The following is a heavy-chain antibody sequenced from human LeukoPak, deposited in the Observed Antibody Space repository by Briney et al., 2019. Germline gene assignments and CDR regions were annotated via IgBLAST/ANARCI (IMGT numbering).Heavy chain of an antibody. V-gene: IGHV3-11*04. CDR2: ISSSGSTI. D-gene: IGHD3-3*01. CDR3: ARQYYDFWSGYYTFDY. CDR1: GFTFSDYY. J-gene: IGHJ4*02. Sequence: AGGSLRLSCAASGFTFSDYYMSWIRQAPGKGLEWVSYISSSGSTIYYADSVKGRFTISRDNAKNSLYLQMNSLRAEDTVVYYCARQYYDFWSGYYTFDYWGQGTLVTVSS.